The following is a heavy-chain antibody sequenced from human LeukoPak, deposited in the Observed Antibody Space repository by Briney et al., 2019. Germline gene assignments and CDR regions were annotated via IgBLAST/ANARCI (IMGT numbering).Heavy chain of an antibody. CDR1: GYTFTGYY. V-gene: IGHV1-2*02. D-gene: IGHD4-17*01. CDR3: ARSGSYGDYIYFDY. Sequence: VASVKVSCKASGYTFTGYYMHWVRQAPGQGLEWMGWINPNSGGTNYAQKFQSRVTMTRDTSISTAYMELSRLRSDDTAVYYCARSGSYGDYIYFDYWGQGTLVTVSS. J-gene: IGHJ4*02. CDR2: INPNSGGT.